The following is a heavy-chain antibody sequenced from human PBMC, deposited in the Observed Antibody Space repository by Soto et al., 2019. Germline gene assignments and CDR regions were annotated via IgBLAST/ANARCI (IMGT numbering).Heavy chain of an antibody. CDR1: GFTFSNAW. D-gene: IGHD3-22*01. CDR2: IKSKTDGGTT. CDR3: TAQYYYDSSGPGDY. Sequence: EVQLVESGGGLVQPGGSLRLSCAASGFTFSNAWMNWVRQAPGKGLEWVGRIKSKTDGGTTDYAAPVKGRFTISRDDSKNTLYLQMNSLKTEDTAVYYCTAQYYYDSSGPGDYWGQGTLVTVSS. J-gene: IGHJ4*02. V-gene: IGHV3-15*07.